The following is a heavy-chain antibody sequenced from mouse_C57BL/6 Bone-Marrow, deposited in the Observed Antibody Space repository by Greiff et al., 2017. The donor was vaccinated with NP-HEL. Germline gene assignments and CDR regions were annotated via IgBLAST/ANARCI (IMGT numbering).Heavy chain of an antibody. J-gene: IGHJ2*01. D-gene: IGHD1-1*01. V-gene: IGHV14-4*01. CDR3: TTGFITTVVDY. Sequence: EVQLQQSGAELVRPGASVKLSCTASGFNIKDDYMHWVKQRPEQGLEWIGWIDPENGDTEYASKFQGKATITADTSSNTAYLQLSSLTSEDTAVYYCTTGFITTVVDYWGQGTTLTVSS. CDR1: GFNIKDDY. CDR2: IDPENGDT.